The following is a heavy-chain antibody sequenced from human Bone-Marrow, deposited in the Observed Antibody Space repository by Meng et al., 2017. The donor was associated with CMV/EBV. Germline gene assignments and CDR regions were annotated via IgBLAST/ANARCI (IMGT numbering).Heavy chain of an antibody. CDR1: GFTFSSYS. CDR2: ISSSSSYI. V-gene: IGHV3-21*01. Sequence: GESLKISCAASGFTFSSYSMNWVRQAPGKGLEWVSSISSSSSYIYYADSVKGRFTISRDNAKNSLYLQMNSLRVEDTAVYYCARDDASSGYPHWGQGTLVTASS. J-gene: IGHJ4*02. CDR3: ARDDASSGYPH. D-gene: IGHD3-22*01.